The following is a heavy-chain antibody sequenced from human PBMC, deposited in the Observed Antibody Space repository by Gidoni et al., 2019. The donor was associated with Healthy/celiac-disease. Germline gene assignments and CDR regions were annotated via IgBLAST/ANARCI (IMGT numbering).Heavy chain of an antibody. CDR2: INHSGST. Sequence: QVQLQQWGAGLLKPSATLSLTCAVYGGSFSGYYWSWIRQPPGKGLEWIGEINHSGSTNYNPSLKSRVTIAVDTSKNQFSLKLSSVTAADTAVYYCARGRYCSGGSCYFLVDYWGQGTLVTVSS. CDR1: GGSFSGYY. D-gene: IGHD2-15*01. J-gene: IGHJ4*02. CDR3: ARGRYCSGGSCYFLVDY. V-gene: IGHV4-34*01.